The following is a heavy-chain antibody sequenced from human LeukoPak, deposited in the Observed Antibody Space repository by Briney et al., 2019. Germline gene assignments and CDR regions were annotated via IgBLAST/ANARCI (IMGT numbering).Heavy chain of an antibody. V-gene: IGHV1-69*13. D-gene: IGHD3-3*01. CDR1: GGTFSSYA. J-gene: IGHJ4*02. CDR2: IIPIFGTA. Sequence: GASVKVSCKASGGTFSSYAISWVRQAPGQGLEWMGGIIPIFGTANYAQKFQGRVTITADESTSTAYMELSSLRSEDTAVYYCTRADLIYVFWSGYYWGQGTLVTVSS. CDR3: TRADLIYVFWSGYY.